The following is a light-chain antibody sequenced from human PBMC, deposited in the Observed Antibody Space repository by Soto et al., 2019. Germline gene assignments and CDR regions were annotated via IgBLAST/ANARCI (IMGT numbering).Light chain of an antibody. CDR3: QQYKNWPPLT. V-gene: IGKV3-20*01. CDR2: GAS. Sequence: EIVLTQSPGTLSLSPGERATLSCRASQSVSSSYLAWYQQKPGQAPRLLIYGASSRATGIPDRFSGSGSGTDFTLTISRLAPEDFAVYYCQQYKNWPPLTFGGGTKVEIK. J-gene: IGKJ4*01. CDR1: QSVSSSY.